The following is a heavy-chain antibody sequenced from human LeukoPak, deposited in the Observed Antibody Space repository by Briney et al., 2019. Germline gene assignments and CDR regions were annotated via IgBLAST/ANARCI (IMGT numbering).Heavy chain of an antibody. CDR3: ARDGKQQLLNWFDP. V-gene: IGHV1-69*06. CDR1: GGTFSSYA. CDR2: ITPVFGTA. J-gene: IGHJ5*02. D-gene: IGHD6-13*01. Sequence: SVKVSFKASGGTFSSYAISWVRQSPGQGLEWMGGITPVFGTAKYAQKFQGRVTITADTSTSTAYMELSSLRSEDTAVYYCARDGKQQLLNWFDPWGQGTLVTVSS.